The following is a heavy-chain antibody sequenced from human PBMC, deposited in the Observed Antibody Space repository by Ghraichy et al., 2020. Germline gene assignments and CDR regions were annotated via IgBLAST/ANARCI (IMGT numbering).Heavy chain of an antibody. Sequence: SETLSLTCIVSGGSISSNNYNWNWIRQPPGKGLEWIGYFYYSGSTYYNPSLKSRVAISVDTSKNHFSLKLTSVTAADTAVYYCARSLSMVRRVSHYYGMDVWGQGTTVTVSS. J-gene: IGHJ6*02. CDR1: GGSISSNNYN. CDR2: FYYSGST. V-gene: IGHV4-30-4*01. D-gene: IGHD3-10*01. CDR3: ARSLSMVRRVSHYYGMDV.